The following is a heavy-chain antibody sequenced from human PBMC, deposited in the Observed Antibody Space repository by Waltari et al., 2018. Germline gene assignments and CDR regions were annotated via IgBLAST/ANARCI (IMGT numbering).Heavy chain of an antibody. CDR3: ARRSAQKGSWYDYFDY. CDR2: SYHSGRT. Sequence: QVQLQESGPGLVKPSETLSLTCAVSGYSISSGYYWGWIRQPPGKGLEWIGSSYHSGRTYYNPSLKSRVTISVDTSKNQFSLKLSSVTAADTAVYYCARRSAQKGSWYDYFDYWGQGTLVTVSS. D-gene: IGHD6-13*01. J-gene: IGHJ4*02. CDR1: GYSISSGYY. V-gene: IGHV4-38-2*01.